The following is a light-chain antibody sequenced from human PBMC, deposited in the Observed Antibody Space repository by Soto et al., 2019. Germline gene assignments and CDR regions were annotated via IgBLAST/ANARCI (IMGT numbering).Light chain of an antibody. CDR3: QRDKSSAWT. CDR2: DAS. CDR1: QTHTRW. V-gene: IGKV1-5*01. J-gene: IGKJ1*01. Sequence: DIPMTQSPSTLSASVGDRVTITCRASQTHTRWMAWYQQKPGKAPKLLIYDASNLESGVPSRFSGSRSGTELSLPLGSIRPDDFATYYCQRDKSSAWTFSQGTKVEI.